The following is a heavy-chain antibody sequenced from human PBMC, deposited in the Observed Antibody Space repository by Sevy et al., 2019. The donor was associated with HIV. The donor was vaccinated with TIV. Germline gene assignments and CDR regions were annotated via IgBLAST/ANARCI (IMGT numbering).Heavy chain of an antibody. V-gene: IGHV3-30*03. D-gene: IGHD3-10*01. J-gene: IGHJ4*02. CDR2: ISYDGSNK. Sequence: GGSLRLSCAASGFTFSSYGMHWVRQAPGKGLEWVADISYDGSNKYYADSVKGRFTISRDNSKNTLYLQMNSLRAEDTAVYYCASQRITMVRGVIGLDYWGQGTLVTVSS. CDR1: GFTFSSYG. CDR3: ASQRITMVRGVIGLDY.